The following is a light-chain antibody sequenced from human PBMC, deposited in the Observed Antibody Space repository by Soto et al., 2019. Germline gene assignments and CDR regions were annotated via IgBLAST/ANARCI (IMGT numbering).Light chain of an antibody. CDR2: KAS. J-gene: IGKJ3*01. V-gene: IGKV1-5*03. CDR3: QQYNSYPFT. Sequence: DIQMTQSPSTLSASVGDRVTITCRASQSISSWLAWYQQKPGKAPKLLIYKASSLESGVQSRFIGSGSGTEFTLTISSLQADDFATYYCQQYNSYPFTFGPGTKGDIK. CDR1: QSISSW.